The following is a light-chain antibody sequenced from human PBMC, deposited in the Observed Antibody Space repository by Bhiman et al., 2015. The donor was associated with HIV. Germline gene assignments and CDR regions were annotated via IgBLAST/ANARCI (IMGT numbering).Light chain of an antibody. CDR1: KLGEQY. V-gene: IGLV3-1*01. J-gene: IGLJ1*01. CDR3: HSRDTSTNVGV. Sequence: SYELTQPPSVSVYPGQTASITCSGDKLGEQYVCWYQQKPGQAPRLVLYGKNNRPSGIPDRFSGSTSGDTAALTFTGAQAEDEADYYCHSRDTSTNVGVFGPGTKVTVL. CDR2: GKN.